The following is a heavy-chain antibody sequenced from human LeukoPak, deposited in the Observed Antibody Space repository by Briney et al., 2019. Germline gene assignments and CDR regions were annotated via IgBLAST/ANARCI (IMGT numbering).Heavy chain of an antibody. J-gene: IGHJ4*02. V-gene: IGHV4-34*01. Sequence: SETLSLTCAVYGGSFSSYYWSWIRQPPGKGLEWIGEINHSGSTNYNPSLKSRVTISVGTSKNQFSLKLSSVTAADTAVYYCARGSQSLGYCSGGSCRAKIFDYWGQGTLVTVSS. D-gene: IGHD2-15*01. CDR2: INHSGST. CDR3: ARGSQSLGYCSGGSCRAKIFDY. CDR1: GGSFSSYY.